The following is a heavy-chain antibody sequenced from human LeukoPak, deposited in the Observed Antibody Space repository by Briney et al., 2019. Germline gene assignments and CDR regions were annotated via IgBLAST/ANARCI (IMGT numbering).Heavy chain of an antibody. CDR1: GGTFSSYA. CDR3: ASPWEEGYCSGGSCYSFDY. CDR2: IISFFGIA. V-gene: IGHV1-69*01. D-gene: IGHD2-15*01. J-gene: IGHJ4*02. Sequence: VKVSCKASGGTFSSYAISWVRQAPGQGLEWMGGIISFFGIANYAQKFQGRVTITADESTSTAYMELSSLRSEDTAVYYCASPWEEGYCSGGSCYSFDYWGQGTLVTVSS.